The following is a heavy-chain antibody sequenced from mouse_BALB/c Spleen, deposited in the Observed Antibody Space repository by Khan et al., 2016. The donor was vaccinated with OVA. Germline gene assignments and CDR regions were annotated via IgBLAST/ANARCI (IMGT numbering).Heavy chain of an antibody. CDR1: GFSLTGYG. CDR2: IWGDGST. D-gene: IGHD2-10*01. J-gene: IGHJ4*01. V-gene: IGHV2-6-7*01. CDR3: ARAYYGNYREAMDY. Sequence: QVQLKESGPGLVAPSQSLSITCTVSGFSLTGYGVNWVRQPPGKGLEWLGMIWGDGSTDYNSALKSRLSTSKDNSKSQVFLKMNSLQTDDTAMYYCARAYYGNYREAMDYWGQGTSVTVSS.